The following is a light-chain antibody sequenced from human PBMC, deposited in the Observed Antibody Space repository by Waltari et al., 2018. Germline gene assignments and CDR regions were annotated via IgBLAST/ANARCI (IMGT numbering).Light chain of an antibody. J-gene: IGKJ1*01. CDR1: DDIYNS. Sequence: DVQMTQSPGSLSASVGDRVTITCRASDDIYNSVAWLQQKPGKAPKPLIYSGSSLRRGIPSRFKGSSSGSNFTLTISYLQPEDFATYFCQQFNRYPWTFGQGTKVDI. CDR2: SGS. CDR3: QQFNRYPWT. V-gene: IGKV1-16*01.